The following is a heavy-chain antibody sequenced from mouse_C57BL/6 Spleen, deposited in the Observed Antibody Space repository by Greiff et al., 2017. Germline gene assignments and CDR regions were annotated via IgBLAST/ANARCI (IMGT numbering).Heavy chain of an antibody. Sequence: QVTLKVSGPGILQPSQTLSLTCSFSGFSLSTFGMGVGWIRQPSGKGLEWLAHSWWDDDKYYNPALKSRLTISKDTSKNQVFLNIANVDTADTATYYCARIANSGSSVRYAYWGQGTLVTVSA. D-gene: IGHD1-1*01. V-gene: IGHV8-8*01. CDR2: SWWDDDK. CDR1: GFSLSTFGMG. CDR3: ARIANSGSSVRYAY. J-gene: IGHJ3*01.